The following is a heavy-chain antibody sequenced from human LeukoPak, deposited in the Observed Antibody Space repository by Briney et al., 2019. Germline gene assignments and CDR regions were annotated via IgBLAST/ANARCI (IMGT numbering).Heavy chain of an antibody. CDR2: IRSKVNSYAT. CDR1: GFTFSDSA. J-gene: IGHJ6*02. Sequence: GGSLRLSCAASGFTFSDSAMPWVRQASGKGLEWVGRIRSKVNSYATTYAASVRGRFTISRDDSKNTAYLQMNSLKTEDTAVYYCTTYSSSSYYYGMDVWGQGTTVTVSS. D-gene: IGHD6-13*01. V-gene: IGHV3-73*01. CDR3: TTYSSSSYYYGMDV.